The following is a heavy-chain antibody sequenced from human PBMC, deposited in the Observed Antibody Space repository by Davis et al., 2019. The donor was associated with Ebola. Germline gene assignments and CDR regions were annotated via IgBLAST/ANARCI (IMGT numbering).Heavy chain of an antibody. D-gene: IGHD4-17*01. Sequence: GGSLRLSCTDSVITFSSYAMTWVRQAPGKGLEWVSTISGNGATTYYADSVKGRFTISRDNSKNTLYLQMNSLRAEDTAVYYCAKYRTMTSSRLFDYWGQGTLVTVSS. CDR2: ISGNGATT. J-gene: IGHJ4*02. V-gene: IGHV3-23*01. CDR3: AKYRTMTSSRLFDY. CDR1: VITFSSYA.